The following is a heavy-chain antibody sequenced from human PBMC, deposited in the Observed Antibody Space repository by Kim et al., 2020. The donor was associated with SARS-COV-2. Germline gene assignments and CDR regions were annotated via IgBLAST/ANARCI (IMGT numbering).Heavy chain of an antibody. CDR3: ARVKAAYYGSGSYYH. D-gene: IGHD3-10*01. Sequence: ASVKVSCKASGYTFTGYYMHWVRQAPGQGLEWMGRINPNSGGTNYAQKFQGRVTMTRDTSISTAYMELSRLRSDDTAVYYCARVKAAYYGSGSYYHWGQGTRVTVSS. V-gene: IGHV1-2*06. CDR1: GYTFTGYY. J-gene: IGHJ4*02. CDR2: INPNSGGT.